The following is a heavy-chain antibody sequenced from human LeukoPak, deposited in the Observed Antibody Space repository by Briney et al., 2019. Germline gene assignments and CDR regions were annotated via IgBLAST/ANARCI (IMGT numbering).Heavy chain of an antibody. D-gene: IGHD3-10*01. CDR1: VFIFNCYS. CDR2: ISGGGVGRT. V-gene: IGHV3-23*01. J-gene: IGHJ3*01. Sequence: PGGSLRLSCEASVFIFNCYSMSSVRQAPGKGLDWVSVISGGGVGRTDYADSVRGRFTISRDDSKNTMYLEMNSLTVEDTAVYFCAKEDPWFGDAFDLWGQGTLVTVSS. CDR3: AKEDPWFGDAFDL.